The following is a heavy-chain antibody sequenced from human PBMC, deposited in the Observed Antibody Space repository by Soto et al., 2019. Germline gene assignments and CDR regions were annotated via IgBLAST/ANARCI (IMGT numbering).Heavy chain of an antibody. Sequence: GASVKVSCKASGYTFTGYYMHWVRQAPGQGLEWMGWINPNSGGTNYAQKFQGRVTMTRDTSISTAYMELSRLRSDDTAVYYCARGHYGDYAPNYYYYYGMDVWGQGTTVTVS. J-gene: IGHJ6*02. CDR2: INPNSGGT. D-gene: IGHD4-17*01. V-gene: IGHV1-2*02. CDR3: ARGHYGDYAPNYYYYYGMDV. CDR1: GYTFTGYY.